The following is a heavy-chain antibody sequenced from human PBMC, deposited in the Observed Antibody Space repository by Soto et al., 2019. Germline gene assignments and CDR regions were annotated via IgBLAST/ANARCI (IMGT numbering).Heavy chain of an antibody. CDR1: GGTFSSYA. CDR2: IIPIFGTA. D-gene: IGHD4-4*01. Sequence: VASVKVSCKASGGTFSSYAISWVRQAPGQGLEWMGGIIPIFGTANYAQKFQGRVTITADESTSTAYMELSSLRSEDTAVYYCARTVTPVEYYYYGMDVWGQGTTVTVSS. CDR3: ARTVTPVEYYYYGMDV. J-gene: IGHJ6*02. V-gene: IGHV1-69*13.